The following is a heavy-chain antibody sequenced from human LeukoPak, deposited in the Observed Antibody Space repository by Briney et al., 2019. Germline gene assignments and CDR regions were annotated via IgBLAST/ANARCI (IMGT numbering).Heavy chain of an antibody. CDR3: ARSTEDVLIAAAGTQAFDI. Sequence: GGSLRLFCAASGFTFSSYDMHWVRQATGKGLEWVSAIGTAGDTYYPGSVKGRFTISRENAKNSLYLQMNSLRAGDTAVYYCARSTEDVLIAAAGTQAFDIWGQGTMVTVSS. CDR1: GFTFSSYD. V-gene: IGHV3-13*01. CDR2: IGTAGDT. J-gene: IGHJ3*02. D-gene: IGHD6-13*01.